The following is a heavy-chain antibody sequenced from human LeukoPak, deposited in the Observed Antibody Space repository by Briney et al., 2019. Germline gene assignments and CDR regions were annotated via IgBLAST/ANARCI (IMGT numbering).Heavy chain of an antibody. CDR3: ARHPPKSFFDY. D-gene: IGHD1-26*01. CDR1: GGSISSYY. CDR2: IFYSGST. J-gene: IGHJ4*02. V-gene: IGHV4-59*08. Sequence: SETLSLTCTVSGGSISSYYWSWIRQPPGKGLQWIGYIFYSGSTNYNPSLKSRVAISVDTSKNQFSVKLSSVTAADTAVYYCARHPPKSFFDYWGQGTLVTVSS.